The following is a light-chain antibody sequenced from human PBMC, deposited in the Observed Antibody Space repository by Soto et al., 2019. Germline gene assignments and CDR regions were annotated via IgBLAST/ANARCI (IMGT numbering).Light chain of an antibody. CDR2: GAS. J-gene: IGKJ2*01. Sequence: EIVLTQSPGTLSLSPGERATLSCRASQIVNSGYLAWYQHKPGQAPRLLSFGASSRAPGIPDRFSGSGSGTDFTLTISRLEPEDFAVYYCQQYGTSPPYTFGQGTKLEIK. CDR1: QIVNSGY. CDR3: QQYGTSPPYT. V-gene: IGKV3-20*01.